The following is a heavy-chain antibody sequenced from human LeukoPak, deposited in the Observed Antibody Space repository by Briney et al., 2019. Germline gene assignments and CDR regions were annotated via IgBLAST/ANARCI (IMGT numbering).Heavy chain of an antibody. V-gene: IGHV3-11*01. Sequence: GSLRFSCAAPPFTFSAYYMSWIRQAPGKRLNWVSYISSSSSTLYYAESVKGRCTTARDNAKNSLYLQMNSLKAEDTAVYYCARERMATIPLSFGYWGQGTLVTVSS. D-gene: IGHD5-24*01. CDR2: ISSSSSTL. CDR3: ARERMATIPLSFGY. CDR1: PFTFSAYY. J-gene: IGHJ4*02.